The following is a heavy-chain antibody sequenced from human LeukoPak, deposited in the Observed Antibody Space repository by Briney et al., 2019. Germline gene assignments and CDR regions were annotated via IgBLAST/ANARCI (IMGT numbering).Heavy chain of an antibody. D-gene: IGHD2-2*01. V-gene: IGHV4-59*01. CDR2: IYYRGST. Sequence: SETLSLTCTVSGGSIGTYYWSWIRQLPGKGLEWIGYIYYRGSTNYNPSLKSRVTISVDTSKNQFSLKLSSVTAADTAVFYCARGTSSPDLIDYRGQGTLVTVSS. J-gene: IGHJ4*02. CDR3: ARGTSSPDLIDY. CDR1: GGSIGTYY.